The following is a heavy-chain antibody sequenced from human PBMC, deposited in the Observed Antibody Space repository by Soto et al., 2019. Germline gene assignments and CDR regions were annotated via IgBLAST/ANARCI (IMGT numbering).Heavy chain of an antibody. J-gene: IGHJ6*02. CDR2: LYYTGST. D-gene: IGHD3-3*01. CDR3: ARGGGYDFRSSQAPPIDV. CDR1: GGSISDFY. Sequence: PSETLSLTCNVSGGSISDFYWSWIRQSPGKRLEWIGYLYYTGSTNYNPALKSRVTISLDTSKNQSSLKVRSVTAADTAVYYCARGGGYDFRSSQAPPIDVWGQGTTVTVSS. V-gene: IGHV4-59*01.